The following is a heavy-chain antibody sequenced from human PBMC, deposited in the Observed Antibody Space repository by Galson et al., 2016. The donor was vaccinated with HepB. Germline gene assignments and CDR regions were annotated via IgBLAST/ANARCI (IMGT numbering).Heavy chain of an antibody. CDR2: ISSDGNRK. CDR1: GFTFGYYA. D-gene: IGHD1-26*01. J-gene: IGHJ3*01. Sequence: SLRLSCAASGFTFGYYAIHWVRQTPGKGLEWVALISSDGNRKHYAESVKGRFTISRDNSKNTLYLQMNSLTAEDTAVYYCARDSGSLPGAFDFWGQGTMVTVSS. CDR3: ARDSGSLPGAFDF. V-gene: IGHV3-30-3*01.